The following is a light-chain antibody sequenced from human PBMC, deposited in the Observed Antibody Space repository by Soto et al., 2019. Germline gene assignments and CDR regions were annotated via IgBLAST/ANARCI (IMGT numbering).Light chain of an antibody. Sequence: IVMTQSPATLSVSPGERATLSCRASRGISSKLAWYQQKPGQAPRPLINAAFTRATGIPDRFSGSGSGTDFTLTISRLEPADFAVYYCQQYGASPFTFGGGTKVDIK. J-gene: IGKJ4*01. CDR1: RGISSK. CDR3: QQYGASPFT. V-gene: IGKV3-20*01. CDR2: AAF.